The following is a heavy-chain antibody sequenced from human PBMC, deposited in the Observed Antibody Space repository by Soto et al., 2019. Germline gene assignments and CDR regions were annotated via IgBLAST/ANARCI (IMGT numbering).Heavy chain of an antibody. D-gene: IGHD3-3*01. CDR2: IIPIFGTA. Sequence: SVKVSCKASGGTFSSYAISWVRQAPGQGLEWMGGIIPIFGTANYAQKFQGRVTITADKSTSTAYMELSSLRSEDTAVYYCASAYYDFWSGYYIPRYKVFAQYGMDVWGQGTTVTVSS. CDR1: GGTFSSYA. CDR3: ASAYYDFWSGYYIPRYKVFAQYGMDV. J-gene: IGHJ6*02. V-gene: IGHV1-69*06.